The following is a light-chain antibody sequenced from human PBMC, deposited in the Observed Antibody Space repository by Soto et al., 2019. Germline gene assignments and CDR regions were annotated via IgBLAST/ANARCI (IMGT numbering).Light chain of an antibody. J-gene: IGLJ3*02. V-gene: IGLV2-14*01. CDR3: AAWDDSLSAWV. Sequence: QSALTQPASVSGSPGQSITISCTGTSNDIGGYNYVSWYQQHPGEAPKLLIFEVSDRPSGVPDRFSGSKSGTSASLAISGLRSEDEADYYCAAWDDSLSAWVFGGGTKLTVL. CDR1: SNDIGGYNY. CDR2: EVS.